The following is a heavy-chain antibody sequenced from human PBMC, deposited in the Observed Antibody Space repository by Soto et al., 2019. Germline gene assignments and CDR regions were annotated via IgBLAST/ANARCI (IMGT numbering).Heavy chain of an antibody. V-gene: IGHV4-4*07. D-gene: IGHD3-3*01. CDR1: GCSISNYF. CDR2: IDNSGST. J-gene: IGHJ4*02. Sequence: SSETLSLTCTVSGCSISNYFCNWIRQPAGKGLEWIGRIDNSGSTNYNPSLKSRITMSADTSRNQFSLKLNSVTAADTAVYYCARGGQDFWSGPFDYWGQGALVTVSS. CDR3: ARGGQDFWSGPFDY.